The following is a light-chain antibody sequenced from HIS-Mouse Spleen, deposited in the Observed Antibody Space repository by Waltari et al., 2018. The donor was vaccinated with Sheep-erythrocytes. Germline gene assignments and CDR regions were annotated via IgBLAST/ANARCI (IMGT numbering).Light chain of an antibody. CDR1: QSVSSY. CDR2: DAS. V-gene: IGKV3-11*01. CDR3: MQALQTPFT. Sequence: EIVLTQSPATLSLSPGERATLSCRASQSVSSYLAWYQQKPGQAPRLLIYDASNRATGIPARFSGSGSGTDFTLKISRVEAEDVGVYYCMQALQTPFTFGPGTKVDIK. J-gene: IGKJ3*01.